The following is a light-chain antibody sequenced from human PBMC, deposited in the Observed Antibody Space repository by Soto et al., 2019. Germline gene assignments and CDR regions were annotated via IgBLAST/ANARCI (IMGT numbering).Light chain of an antibody. J-gene: IGLJ2*01. CDR3: QVWDSSTAV. CDR1: NIGSKH. Sequence: SYELTQPLSVSVALGQTAMITCGGNNIGSKHVHWYQQKPGQAPVLVIYRDTDRPSGIPERFSGSNSGNTATLTISRVQAGDEADYYCQVWDSSTAVFGGGTKLTVL. V-gene: IGLV3-9*01. CDR2: RDT.